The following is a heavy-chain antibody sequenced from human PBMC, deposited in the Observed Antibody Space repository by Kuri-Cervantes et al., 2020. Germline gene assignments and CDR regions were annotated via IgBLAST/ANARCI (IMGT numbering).Heavy chain of an antibody. J-gene: IGHJ5*02. D-gene: IGHD2-2*01. CDR3: AMGVLSAALNWFNP. Sequence: GESLKISCAASEFIFSNYGLTWVRQAPGKGLEWVSAISGSGGSTYYADSVKGRFTISRDNSKNTLYLQMNSLRAGDTAVYYCAMGVLSAALNWFNPWGQGTLVTVSS. V-gene: IGHV3-23*01. CDR1: EFIFSNYG. CDR2: ISGSGGST.